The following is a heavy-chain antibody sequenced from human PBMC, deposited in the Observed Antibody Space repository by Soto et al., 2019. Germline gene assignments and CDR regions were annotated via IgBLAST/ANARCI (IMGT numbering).Heavy chain of an antibody. Sequence: HPGGSLRLSCAASGFTVSSHYMSWVRQAPGKGLEVIYSGGSTYYADSVKGRFTISRDNSKNTLYLQMNSLRAEDTAVYYCARVGCPYYYDSSGHYMDVWGQGTTVTVSS. D-gene: IGHD3-22*01. CDR3: ARVGCPYYYDSSGHYMDV. CDR1: GFTVSSHY. V-gene: IGHV3-53*01. CDR2: IYSGGST. J-gene: IGHJ6*02.